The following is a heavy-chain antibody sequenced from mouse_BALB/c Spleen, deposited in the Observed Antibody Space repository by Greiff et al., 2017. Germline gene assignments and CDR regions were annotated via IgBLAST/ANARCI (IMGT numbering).Heavy chain of an antibody. CDR1: GFTFSSFG. CDR3: ARSYYGNYGAMDY. D-gene: IGHD2-10*01. J-gene: IGHJ4*01. Sequence: VQLVESGGGLVQPGGSRKLSCAASGFTFSSFGMHWVRQAPEKGLEWVAYISSGSSTIYYADTVKGRFTISRDNPKNTLFLQMTSLRSEDTAMYYCARSYYGNYGAMDYWGQGTSVTVSS. V-gene: IGHV5-17*02. CDR2: ISSGSSTI.